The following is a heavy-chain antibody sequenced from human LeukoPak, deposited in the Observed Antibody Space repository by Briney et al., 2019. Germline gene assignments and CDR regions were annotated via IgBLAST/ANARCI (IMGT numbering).Heavy chain of an antibody. CDR2: ISSSSSYI. V-gene: IGHV3-21*01. D-gene: IGHD3-22*01. CDR3: ARASLYYDSSGYYYSPFDY. J-gene: IGHJ4*02. CDR1: GFTFSSYS. Sequence: PGGSLSLSCAASGFTFSSYSMNWVRQAPGKGLEWVSSISSSSSYIYYADSVKGRFTISRDNAKNSLYLQMNSLRAEDTAVYYCARASLYYDSSGYYYSPFDYWGQGTLVTVSS.